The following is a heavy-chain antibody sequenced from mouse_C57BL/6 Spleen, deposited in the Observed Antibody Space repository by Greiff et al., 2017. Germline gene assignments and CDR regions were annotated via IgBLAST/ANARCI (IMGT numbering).Heavy chain of an antibody. Sequence: VQLQQPGAELVMPGASVKLSCKASGYTFTSYWMHWVKQRPGQGLEWIGEIDPSDSYTNYNQKFKGKSTLTVDKSSSTAYMQLSSLTSEDSAVYYCARSDGYCSYYFGGWGPGTTLTVSS. D-gene: IGHD2-3*01. V-gene: IGHV1-69*01. CDR1: GYTFTSYW. CDR2: IDPSDSYT. CDR3: ARSDGYCSYYFGG. J-gene: IGHJ2*01.